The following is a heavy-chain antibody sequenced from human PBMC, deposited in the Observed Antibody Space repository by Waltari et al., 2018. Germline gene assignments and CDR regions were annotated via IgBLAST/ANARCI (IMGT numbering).Heavy chain of an antibody. D-gene: IGHD4-17*01. CDR1: GFTVSSNY. CDR2: INNGGST. Sequence: EVQLVESGGGLIQPGGSLRLSCAASGFTVSSNYMCWVRQAPGKGLEWVSVINNGGSTYNADSVKGRFTISRDNSKNTLYLQMNSLRAEDTAVYYCARHYGDTDDDAFDIWGQGTMVTVSS. CDR3: ARHYGDTDDDAFDI. J-gene: IGHJ3*02. V-gene: IGHV3-53*01.